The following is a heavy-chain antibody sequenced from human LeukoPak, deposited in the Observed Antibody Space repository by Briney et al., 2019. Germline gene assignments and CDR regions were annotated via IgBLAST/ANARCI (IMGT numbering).Heavy chain of an antibody. V-gene: IGHV3-30-3*01. J-gene: IGHJ4*02. CDR2: ISYDGSNK. CDR1: GFTFSSYA. Sequence: GRSLRLSCAASGFTFSSYAMHWVRQAPGKGLEWVAVISYDGSNKYYADSVKGRFTISRDNSKRTLFLQMNSLRAEDTAFYYCAKAELGVDTFFDYWGQGTLVTVSS. D-gene: IGHD3-3*01. CDR3: AKAELGVDTFFDY.